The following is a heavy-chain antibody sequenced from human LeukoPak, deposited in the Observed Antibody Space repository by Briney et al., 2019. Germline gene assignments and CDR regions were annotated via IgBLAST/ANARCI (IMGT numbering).Heavy chain of an antibody. CDR3: ARQLITMVRGALDY. J-gene: IGHJ4*02. CDR1: GFTFSSYE. D-gene: IGHD3-10*01. V-gene: IGHV3-48*03. Sequence: GGSLRLSCAASGFTFSSYEMNWVRQAPGKGLEWVSYISSIGSTIYYADSVKGRFTISRDNAKNSLYLQMNSLRAEDTAVYYCARQLITMVRGALDYWGQGTLVTVSS. CDR2: ISSIGSTI.